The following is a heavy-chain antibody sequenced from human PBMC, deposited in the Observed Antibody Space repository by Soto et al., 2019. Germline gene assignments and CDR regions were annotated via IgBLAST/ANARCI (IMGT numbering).Heavy chain of an antibody. V-gene: IGHV4-34*01. D-gene: IGHD4-17*01. J-gene: IGHJ6*02. CDR3: VRGGSDYGDWGGVIYYYYGMGV. Sequence: PSETLSLTFGVYGGSFSGYYWSWIRQPPGKGLEWIGEINHSGSTNYNPSLKSRVTKSVDTSKNQFSLRLCSVTAADTDVYYCVRGGSDYGDWGGVIYYYYGMGVWGQGTTVTVSS. CDR1: GGSFSGYY. CDR2: INHSGST.